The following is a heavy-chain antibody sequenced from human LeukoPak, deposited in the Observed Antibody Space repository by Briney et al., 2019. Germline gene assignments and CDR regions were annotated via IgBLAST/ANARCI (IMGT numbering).Heavy chain of an antibody. CDR2: ISSSSSYI. Sequence: PGGSLRLSCAASGFTFSSYSMNWVRQAPGKGLEWVSSISSSSSYIYYADSVKGRFTISRDNAKNSLYLQMNSLKTEDTAVYYCTTEEIIFDYWGQGTLVTVSS. J-gene: IGHJ4*02. V-gene: IGHV3-21*03. CDR3: TTEEIIFDY. CDR1: GFTFSSYS. D-gene: IGHD3-10*01.